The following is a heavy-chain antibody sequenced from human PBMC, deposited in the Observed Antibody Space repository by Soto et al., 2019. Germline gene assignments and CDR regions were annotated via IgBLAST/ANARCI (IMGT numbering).Heavy chain of an antibody. Sequence: QVQLVESGGGVVQPGRSLRLSCAASGFTFSSYGMHWVRQAPGKGLEWVAVIWYDGSNKYYADSVKGRFTISRDNSKNSLYLQMNSLSAEDTAVYYCARDMITALDYWGQGTLVTVSS. V-gene: IGHV3-33*01. CDR3: ARDMITALDY. CDR1: GFTFSSYG. CDR2: IWYDGSNK. D-gene: IGHD3-16*01. J-gene: IGHJ4*02.